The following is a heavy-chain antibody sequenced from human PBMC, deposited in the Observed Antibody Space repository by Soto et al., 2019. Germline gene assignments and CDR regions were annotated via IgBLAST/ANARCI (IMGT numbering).Heavy chain of an antibody. D-gene: IGHD2-15*01. CDR1: VDSVSSNSVT. CDR2: TYYRSKWYN. V-gene: IGHV6-1*01. CDR3: ARASRGYSNGLNWFDP. J-gene: IGHJ5*02. Sequence: PSPTLSLTCAISVDSVSSNSVTWNWIRQSPSRGLEWLGRTYYRSKWYNDYAVSVKSRITINPDTSKNQFSLQLNSVTPEDTAVYYCARASRGYSNGLNWFDPWGQGTLVTVSS.